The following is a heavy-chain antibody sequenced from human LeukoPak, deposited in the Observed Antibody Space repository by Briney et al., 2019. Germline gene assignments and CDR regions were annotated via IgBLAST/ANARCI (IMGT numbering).Heavy chain of an antibody. CDR3: ASLAGEMGFDY. Sequence: SETLSLTCTVSGGSISSYYWSWIRQPPGKGLEWIGYIYYSGSTNYNPSLKSRVTISVDTYKNQFSLKLSSVTAADTAVYYCASLAGEMGFDYWGQGTLVTVSS. V-gene: IGHV4-59*01. CDR2: IYYSGST. D-gene: IGHD5-24*01. CDR1: GGSISSYY. J-gene: IGHJ4*02.